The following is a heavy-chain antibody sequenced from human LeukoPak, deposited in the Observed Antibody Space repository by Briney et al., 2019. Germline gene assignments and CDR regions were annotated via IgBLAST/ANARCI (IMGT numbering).Heavy chain of an antibody. CDR3: AKEKVPISMPAWYFDL. V-gene: IGHV3-30-3*01. Sequence: GGSLRLSCAASGLTFSSYAMHWVRQAPGKGLEWVAVISYDGSNKYYADSVKGRFTISRDNSKNTLYLQMNSLRAEDTAIYYCAKEKVPISMPAWYFDLWGRGTLVTVSS. J-gene: IGHJ2*01. CDR2: ISYDGSNK. CDR1: GLTFSSYA. D-gene: IGHD2/OR15-2a*01.